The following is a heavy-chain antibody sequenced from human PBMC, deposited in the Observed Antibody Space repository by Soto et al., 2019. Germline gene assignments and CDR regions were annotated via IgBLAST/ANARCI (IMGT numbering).Heavy chain of an antibody. D-gene: IGHD3-3*01. CDR3: AKMAGLDWSCLSKD. CDR1: GFTFSSYG. V-gene: IGHV3-30*18. J-gene: IGHJ1*01. CDR2: ISSDGSNK. Sequence: QVQLVESGGGVVQPGRSLRLYCAASGFTFSSYGIHWVRQAPGKGLEWVAVISSDGSNKYYADSVKGRFTISRDNSRNKLHLQMNSLRAEDPGIYYWAKMAGLDWSCLSKDLGQGTPGPV.